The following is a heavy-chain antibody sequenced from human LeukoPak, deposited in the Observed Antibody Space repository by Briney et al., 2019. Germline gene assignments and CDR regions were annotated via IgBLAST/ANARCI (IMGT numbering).Heavy chain of an antibody. V-gene: IGHV2-5*02. J-gene: IGHJ4*02. CDR2: IYWDDDK. CDR3: AHAMTTVTFFDY. CDR1: GFSLNTGAVG. Sequence: ETGPTLVNPTQTLTLTCTFSGFSLNTGAVGVGWIRQPPGKALEWLALIYWDDDKRYSPSLKSRLTITKDTSKNQVVLTMTNMDPVDTATYYCAHAMTTVTFFDYWGQGTLVTVSS. D-gene: IGHD4-17*01.